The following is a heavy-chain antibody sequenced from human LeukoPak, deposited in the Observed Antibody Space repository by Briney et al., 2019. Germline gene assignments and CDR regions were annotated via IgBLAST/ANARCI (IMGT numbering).Heavy chain of an antibody. CDR3: AISYSSSWYQGD. J-gene: IGHJ4*02. D-gene: IGHD6-13*01. CDR2: ISGSGGST. Sequence: GGSLRLSRAASGFTFGNYAMTWVRQAPGKGLEWVSAISGSGGSTYYADSVKGRFTISRDNSKNTLYLQMNSLRAEDTAIYYCAISYSSSWYQGDWGQGTLVTVSS. V-gene: IGHV3-23*01. CDR1: GFTFGNYA.